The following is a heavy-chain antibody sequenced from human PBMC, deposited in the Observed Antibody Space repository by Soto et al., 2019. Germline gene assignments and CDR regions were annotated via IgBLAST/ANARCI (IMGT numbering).Heavy chain of an antibody. V-gene: IGHV4-59*12. D-gene: IGHD5-18*01. Sequence: SETLSLTCTVSGGSISSYYWSWIRQPPGKGLELIGYIYYSGSANYNPSLKSRVTISIDTSKNQFSLKLSSVTAADTAVYYCARAYSYGYGLYFDYWGQGTLVTVSS. CDR2: IYYSGSA. J-gene: IGHJ4*02. CDR1: GGSISSYY. CDR3: ARAYSYGYGLYFDY.